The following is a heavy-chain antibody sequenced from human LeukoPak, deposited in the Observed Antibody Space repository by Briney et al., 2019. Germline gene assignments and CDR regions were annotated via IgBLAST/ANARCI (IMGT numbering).Heavy chain of an antibody. D-gene: IGHD6-19*01. CDR2: TYYRSKWYN. V-gene: IGHV6-1*01. J-gene: IGHJ4*02. Sequence: PSQTLSVTCAISGDSVSSNNGAWNWIRQSPSRGLEWLGRTYYRSKWYNDYAVSMKGRITINPDTSKNQFSLQVNSVTLEDTAVYYCARDVGNSGWYTFDYWGQGTLVTVSS. CDR3: ARDVGNSGWYTFDY. CDR1: GDSVSSNNGA.